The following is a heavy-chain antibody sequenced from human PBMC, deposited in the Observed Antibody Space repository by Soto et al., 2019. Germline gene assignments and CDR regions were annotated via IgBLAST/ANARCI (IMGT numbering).Heavy chain of an antibody. J-gene: IGHJ4*02. V-gene: IGHV4-4*07. Sequence: QSLTCSVSGASVSSYYWSWFRQPVGKGLEWIGRIHSSGNVNYNPSLESRVTMSLDTSKNQFSLRLSSLTAADTALYLCARDVGKNYWGQGTRVTVSS. CDR2: IHSSGNV. D-gene: IGHD3-10*01. CDR1: GASVSSYY. CDR3: ARDVGKNY.